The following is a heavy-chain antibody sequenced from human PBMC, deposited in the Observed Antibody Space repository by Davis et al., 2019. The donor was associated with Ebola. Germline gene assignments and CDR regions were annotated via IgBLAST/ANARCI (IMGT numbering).Heavy chain of an antibody. CDR3: AKGDRMDV. V-gene: IGHV3-30*02. CDR1: GFTFRSYG. Sequence: GGSLRLSCAASGFTFRSYGMHWVRQAPGKGLEWVAVIWYDGTNEYHADSVKGRFTISRDNSKNTLYLQMNSLRAEDTAVYYCAKGDRMDVWGQGTTVTVSS. D-gene: IGHD1-14*01. J-gene: IGHJ6*02. CDR2: IWYDGTNE.